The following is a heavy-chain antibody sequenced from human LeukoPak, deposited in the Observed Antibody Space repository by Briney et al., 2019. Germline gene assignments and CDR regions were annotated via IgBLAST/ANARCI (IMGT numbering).Heavy chain of an antibody. J-gene: IGHJ4*02. D-gene: IGHD1-26*01. CDR1: GFTFSSYG. Sequence: RGSLRLSCAASGFTFSSYGMHWVRQAPGKGLEWVAVISYDGSNKYYADSVKGRFTISRDNSKNTLYLQMNSLRAEDTAVYYCAIESGSYRPTLYFDYWGQGTLVTVSS. V-gene: IGHV3-30*03. CDR2: ISYDGSNK. CDR3: AIESGSYRPTLYFDY.